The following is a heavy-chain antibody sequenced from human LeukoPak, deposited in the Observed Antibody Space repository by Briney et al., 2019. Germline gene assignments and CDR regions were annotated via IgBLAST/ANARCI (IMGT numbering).Heavy chain of an antibody. Sequence: SETLSLTCAVYGGSFSGYYWSWIRQPPGKGLEWIGEINHSGSTNYNPSLKSRVTISVDTSKNQFSLKLSSVTAADTAVYYCARGPLYCSSTSCFPAAFDYWGQGTLDTVSS. CDR2: INHSGST. J-gene: IGHJ4*02. CDR1: GGSFSGYY. CDR3: ARGPLYCSSTSCFPAAFDY. V-gene: IGHV4-34*01. D-gene: IGHD2-2*01.